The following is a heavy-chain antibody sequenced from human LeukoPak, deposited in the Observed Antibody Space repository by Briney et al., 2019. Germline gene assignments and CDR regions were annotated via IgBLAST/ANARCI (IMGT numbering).Heavy chain of an antibody. D-gene: IGHD3-10*01. J-gene: IGHJ4*02. CDR1: GFTFSNYW. V-gene: IGHV3-7*01. Sequence: GGSLRLSCVGSGFTFSNYWMTWVRQTPGKGLEWVANIKQGGSEKYYVDSVKGRFTISRDNAKNSLYLHMNSLRVEDTAVYYCARDFGGGAFDYWGQGTLVTVSS. CDR2: IKQGGSEK. CDR3: ARDFGGGAFDY.